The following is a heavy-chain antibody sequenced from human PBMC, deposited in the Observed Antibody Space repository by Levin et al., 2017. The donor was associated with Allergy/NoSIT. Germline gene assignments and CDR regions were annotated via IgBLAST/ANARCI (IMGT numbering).Heavy chain of an antibody. CDR3: ARGSNRDYGDYVSWTGNWFDP. V-gene: IGHV1-3*01. J-gene: IGHJ5*02. CDR1: GYTFTSYA. D-gene: IGHD4-17*01. Sequence: GASVKVSCKASGYTFTSYAMHWVRQAPGQRLEWMGWINAGNGNTKYSQKFQGRVTITRDTSASTAYMELSSLRSEDTAVYYCARGSNRDYGDYVSWTGNWFDPWGQGTLVTVSS. CDR2: INAGNGNT.